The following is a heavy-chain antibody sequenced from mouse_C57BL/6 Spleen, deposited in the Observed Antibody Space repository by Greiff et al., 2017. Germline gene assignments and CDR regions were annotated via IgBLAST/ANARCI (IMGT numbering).Heavy chain of an antibody. Sequence: QVQLQQPGAELVKPGASVKMSCKASGYTFTSYWITWVKQRPGQGLEWIGDIYPGSGSTNYNEKFKSKATLTVDTSSSTAYMQLSSLTSEDSAVYYCARWDDGLYEGFAYWGQGTLGTVSA. CDR2: IYPGSGST. J-gene: IGHJ3*01. CDR3: ARWDDGLYEGFAY. CDR1: GYTFTSYW. V-gene: IGHV1-55*01. D-gene: IGHD2-3*01.